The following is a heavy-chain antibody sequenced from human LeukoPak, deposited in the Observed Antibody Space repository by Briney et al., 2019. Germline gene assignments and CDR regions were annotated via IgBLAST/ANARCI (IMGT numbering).Heavy chain of an antibody. CDR2: INSDGSST. V-gene: IGHV3-74*01. D-gene: IGHD3-10*01. J-gene: IGHJ1*01. CDR1: GFTFSSYW. Sequence: GGSLRLSCAASGFTFSSYWMHWVRQAPGKGLVWVSRINSDGSSTSYADSVKGRFTISRDNAKNTLYLQMNSLRAEDTAVYYCARVGYYGSWEYFQHWGQGTPVTVSS. CDR3: ARVGYYGSWEYFQH.